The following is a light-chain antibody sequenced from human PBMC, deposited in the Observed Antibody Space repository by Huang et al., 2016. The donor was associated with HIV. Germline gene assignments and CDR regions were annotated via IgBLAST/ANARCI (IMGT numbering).Light chain of an antibody. J-gene: IGKJ1*01. CDR3: LQAATYPWT. CDR1: QGVRGY. Sequence: AVQMTQSPSSLSASVGDRIHITCRASQGVRGYLGWYQQKPGKAPKLLIYGTSTLQSGVPSRFSGSGSGTHYTLSINSLQPEDFATYYCLQAATYPWTFGQGTKVEIK. V-gene: IGKV1-6*01. CDR2: GTS.